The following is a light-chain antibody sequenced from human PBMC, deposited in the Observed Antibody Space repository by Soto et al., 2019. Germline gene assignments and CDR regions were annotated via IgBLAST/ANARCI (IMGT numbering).Light chain of an antibody. CDR3: SSYTSSSTL. Sequence: QSVLTQPASVSGSPGQSITISCTGTSSDVGGYNYVSWYQQHPGKAPKLMIYDVSNRPSVVSNRFSGSKSGNTASLTISGLQAEDEADYYCSSYTSSSTLLGTGTKVTVL. V-gene: IGLV2-14*01. CDR1: SSDVGGYNY. J-gene: IGLJ1*01. CDR2: DVS.